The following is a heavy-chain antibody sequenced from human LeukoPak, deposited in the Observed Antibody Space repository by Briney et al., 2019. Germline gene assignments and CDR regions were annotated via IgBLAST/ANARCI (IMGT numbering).Heavy chain of an antibody. D-gene: IGHD2-2*01. V-gene: IGHV3-23*01. CDR2: ISGSGGST. CDR1: GLTFSSYA. J-gene: IGHJ4*02. CDR3: AKGGLGCSSTSCFDY. Sequence: GGSLGLSCAASGLTFSSYAMSWVRQAPGKGLEWVSAISGSGGSTYYADSVKGRFTISRDNSKNTLYLQTNSLRVEDTAVYYCAKGGLGCSSTSCFDYWGQGTLVTVSS.